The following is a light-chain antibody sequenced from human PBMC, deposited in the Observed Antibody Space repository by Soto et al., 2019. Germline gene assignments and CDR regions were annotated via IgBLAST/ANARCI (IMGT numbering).Light chain of an antibody. CDR1: NSNIGRNT. V-gene: IGLV1-44*01. CDR3: AAGDTTRNGPV. CDR2: GSN. Sequence: QSVLTLPPSPSGTPWQTVSISCSGSNSNIGRNTVTCCRQFLGKAPKLLIYGSNQRASGVPDRCSGSRAGTSVSLAIRVLQSEEESDYYFAAGDTTRNGPVFGGGTKGTV. J-gene: IGLJ2*01.